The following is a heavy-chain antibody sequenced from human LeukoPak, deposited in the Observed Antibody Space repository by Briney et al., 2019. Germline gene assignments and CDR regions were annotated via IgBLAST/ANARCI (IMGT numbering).Heavy chain of an antibody. Sequence: APVKVSCKASGYTFTGYYMHWVRQAPGQGLEWMGRINPNSGGTNYAQKFQGRVTMTRDTSISTAYMELSRLRSDDTAVYYCARVSRKQYCSGDSCYLNWFDPWGQGTLVTVSS. J-gene: IGHJ5*02. CDR2: INPNSGGT. V-gene: IGHV1-2*06. CDR3: ARVSRKQYCSGDSCYLNWFDP. D-gene: IGHD2-15*01. CDR1: GYTFTGYY.